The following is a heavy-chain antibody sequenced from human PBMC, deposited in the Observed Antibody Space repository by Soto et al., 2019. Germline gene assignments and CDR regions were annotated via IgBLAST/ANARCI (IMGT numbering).Heavy chain of an antibody. D-gene: IGHD3-3*01. CDR2: IAYDGSNK. J-gene: IGHJ6*02. V-gene: IGHV3-30*18. CDR1: GFTFSSYG. Sequence: QVQLVESGGGVVQPGRSLRLSCAASGFTFSSYGMHWVRQAPGKGLEWVAVIAYDGSNKYYADSVKGRFTISTDNSKNGLYLLMNSLRAEDMAVYFCAKDVLRFLEWLAFFGMDVWGQGTTVTVSS. CDR3: AKDVLRFLEWLAFFGMDV.